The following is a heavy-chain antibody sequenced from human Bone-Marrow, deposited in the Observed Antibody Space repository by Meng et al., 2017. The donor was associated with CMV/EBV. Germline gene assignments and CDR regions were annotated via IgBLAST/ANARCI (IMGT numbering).Heavy chain of an antibody. Sequence: ASVKVSCKTSGYTFTSYDINWLRQATGQGIEWMGWMNHNSGNTGDAQKFQGRITMTRDTSTSTAYMELSSLTSEDTAVYFCARGGGTVRFLEWLNYWGQGTLVTVSS. CDR1: GYTFTSYD. J-gene: IGHJ4*02. D-gene: IGHD3-3*01. V-gene: IGHV1-8*01. CDR3: ARGGGTVRFLEWLNY. CDR2: MNHNSGNT.